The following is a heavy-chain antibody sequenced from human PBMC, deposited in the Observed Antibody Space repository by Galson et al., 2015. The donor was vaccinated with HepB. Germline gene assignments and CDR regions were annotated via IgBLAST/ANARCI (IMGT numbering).Heavy chain of an antibody. D-gene: IGHD6-6*01. J-gene: IGHJ4*02. V-gene: IGHV1-46*03. CDR2: INPRTGST. Sequence: SVKVSCKASGYTFTPYHMFWVRQAPGQGLELMGIINPRTGSTTTYAQTLQGRVTMTRDTSTSTVYVELSSLRSEDTAVYYCARGVGDSRSRYGDFDYWGQGTLVTVSS. CDR1: GYTFTPYH. CDR3: ARGVGDSRSRYGDFDY.